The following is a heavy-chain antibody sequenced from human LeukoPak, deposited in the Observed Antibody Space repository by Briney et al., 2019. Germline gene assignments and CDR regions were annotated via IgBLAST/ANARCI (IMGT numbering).Heavy chain of an antibody. J-gene: IGHJ4*02. CDR1: GGSISSYY. CDR2: IYYSGST. CDR3: ARAPTYYYGSGSHYFDY. Sequence: SETLSLTCTVSGGSISSYYWSWIRQPPGKGLEWIGYIYYSGSTNYNPSLKSRVTISVDTSKNQFSLKLSSVTAADTAVYYCARAPTYYYGSGSHYFDYWGQGTLVTVSS. V-gene: IGHV4-59*08. D-gene: IGHD3-10*01.